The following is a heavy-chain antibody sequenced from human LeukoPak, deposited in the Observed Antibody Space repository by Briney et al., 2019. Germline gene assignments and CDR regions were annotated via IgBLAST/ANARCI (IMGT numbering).Heavy chain of an antibody. CDR1: GGSISSYY. Sequence: PSETPSLTCTVSGGSISSYYWSWIRQPPGKGLEWIGYIYYSGSTNYNPSLKSRVTISVDTSKNQFSLKLSSVAAADTAVYYCARHIVVVPAAMGWFDPWGQGTLVTVSS. CDR2: IYYSGST. J-gene: IGHJ5*02. D-gene: IGHD2-2*01. V-gene: IGHV4-59*08. CDR3: ARHIVVVPAAMGWFDP.